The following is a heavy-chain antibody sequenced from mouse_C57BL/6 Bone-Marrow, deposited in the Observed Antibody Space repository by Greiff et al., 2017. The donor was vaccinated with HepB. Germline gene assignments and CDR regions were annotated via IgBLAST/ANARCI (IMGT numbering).Heavy chain of an antibody. CDR2: IHPNSGST. CDR1: GYNFTSYW. V-gene: IGHV1-64*01. CDR3: ARRGYDYDWFAY. J-gene: IGHJ3*01. Sequence: QVQLQQPGAELVKPGASVKLSCKASGYNFTSYWMHWVKQRPGQGLEWIGMIHPNSGSTNYNEKFKSKATLTVDKSSSTAYMQLSSLTSEDSAVYYCARRGYDYDWFAYWGQGTLVTVSA. D-gene: IGHD2-4*01.